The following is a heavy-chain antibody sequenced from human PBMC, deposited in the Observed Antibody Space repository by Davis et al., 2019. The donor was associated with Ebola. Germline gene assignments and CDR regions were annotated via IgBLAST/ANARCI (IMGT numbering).Heavy chain of an antibody. CDR2: MNPNSGNT. CDR3: ARAVHGPYSSSDNWFDP. D-gene: IGHD6-6*01. V-gene: IGHV1-8*01. J-gene: IGHJ5*02. Sequence: ASVKVSCKASGYTFTSYDINWVRQATGQGLEWMGWMNPNSGNTGYAQKFQGRVTITADESTSTAYMELSSLRSEDTAVYYCARAVHGPYSSSDNWFDPWGQGTLVTVSS. CDR1: GYTFTSYD.